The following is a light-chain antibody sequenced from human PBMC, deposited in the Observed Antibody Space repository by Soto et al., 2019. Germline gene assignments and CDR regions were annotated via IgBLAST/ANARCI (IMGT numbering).Light chain of an antibody. CDR2: GAS. Sequence: EIVMTQSPATLSVFPGERATLSCRAGQSVSSNLAWYQQKPGQAPRLLIYGASTRATGIPARFSGSGSGTEFTLTISSLQSEDFAVYFCQQYNYWPPWTFGQGTKV. CDR3: QQYNYWPPWT. V-gene: IGKV3-15*01. J-gene: IGKJ1*01. CDR1: QSVSSN.